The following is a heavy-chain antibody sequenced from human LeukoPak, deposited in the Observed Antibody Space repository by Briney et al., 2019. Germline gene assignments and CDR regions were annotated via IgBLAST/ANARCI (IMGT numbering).Heavy chain of an antibody. D-gene: IGHD5-24*01. V-gene: IGHV3-48*04. J-gene: IGHJ4*02. Sequence: HSGGSLRLSCAASGFTVGSNYMSWARQAPGKGLEGISYISSSGSSIYYADSVKGRFTISRDNAKNSLYLQMNSLRAEDTAVYYCARDQGDGYNEYLDYWGQGTLVTVSS. CDR1: GFTVGSNY. CDR2: ISSSGSSI. CDR3: ARDQGDGYNEYLDY.